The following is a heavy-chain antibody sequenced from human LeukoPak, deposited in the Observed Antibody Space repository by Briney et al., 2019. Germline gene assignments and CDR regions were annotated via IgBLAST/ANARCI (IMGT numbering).Heavy chain of an antibody. CDR2: IYSGDSP. CDR1: GFTVSSNY. Sequence: PGGSLRLSCAASGFTVSSNYMSWVCQAPGKGLEWVSVIYSGDSPYYADSVKGRFTISRDNAKNSLYLQMNSLRAEDTAVYYCARDGGGVYFDYWGQGTLVTVSS. V-gene: IGHV3-53*01. CDR3: ARDGGGVYFDY. J-gene: IGHJ4*02. D-gene: IGHD3-16*01.